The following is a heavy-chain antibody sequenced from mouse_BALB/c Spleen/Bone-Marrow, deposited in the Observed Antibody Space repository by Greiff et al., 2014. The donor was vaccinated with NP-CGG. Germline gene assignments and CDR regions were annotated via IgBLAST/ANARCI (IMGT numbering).Heavy chain of an antibody. D-gene: IGHD2-14*01. Sequence: LVESGGGLVKPGGSLKLSCAASGFTFSDFYMYWVRQTPEKRLEWVATISYGGSYIYYPDSVKGRFTISRDDAKNNLYLQMSSLKSEDTAMYYCARDRGVQGYAMDYWGQGTSVTVSS. CDR3: ARDRGVQGYAMDY. CDR1: GFTFSDFY. CDR2: ISYGGSYI. V-gene: IGHV5-4*02. J-gene: IGHJ4*01.